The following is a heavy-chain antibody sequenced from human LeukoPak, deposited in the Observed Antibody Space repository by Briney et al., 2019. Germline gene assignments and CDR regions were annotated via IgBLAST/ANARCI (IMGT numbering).Heavy chain of an antibody. CDR3: ARDRGRSSFDY. CDR1: GASISNIGYS. V-gene: IGHV4-30-4*07. D-gene: IGHD2-15*01. CDR2: IYYSGST. J-gene: IGHJ4*02. Sequence: PSETLSLTCDVSGASISNIGYSWGWIRQPPGKGLEWIGYIYYSGSTYYNPFLKSRLNMSVDRSKNKFSLNLTSVTAADTAVYYCARDRGRSSFDYWGQGTLVTVSS.